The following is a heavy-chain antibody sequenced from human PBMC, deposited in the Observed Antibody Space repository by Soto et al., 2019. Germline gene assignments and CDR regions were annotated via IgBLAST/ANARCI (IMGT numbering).Heavy chain of an antibody. CDR2: ISYDGSNK. CDR1: GFTFSSYG. D-gene: IGHD6-19*01. Sequence: GGSLRLSCAASGFTFSSYGMHWVRQAPGKGLEWVAVISYDGSNKYYADSVKGRFTISSDNSKNTLYLQMNSLRAEDTAVYYCAKGGWGPTYYYYYGMDVWGQGTTVTVSS. V-gene: IGHV3-30*18. CDR3: AKGGWGPTYYYYYGMDV. J-gene: IGHJ6*02.